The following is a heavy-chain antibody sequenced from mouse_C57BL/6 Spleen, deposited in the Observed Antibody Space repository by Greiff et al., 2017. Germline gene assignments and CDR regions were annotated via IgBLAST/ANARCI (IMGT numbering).Heavy chain of an antibody. J-gene: IGHJ3*01. D-gene: IGHD2-5*01. CDR1: GFTFSDYG. CDR2: ISSGSSTI. V-gene: IGHV5-17*01. CDR3: ALYSNYAWFAY. Sequence: VQLKESGGGLVKPGGSLKLSCAASGFTFSDYGMHWVRQAPEKGLEWVAYISSGSSTIYYADTVKGRFTISRDNAKNTLFLQMTSLRSEDTAMYYCALYSNYAWFAYWGQGTLVTVSA.